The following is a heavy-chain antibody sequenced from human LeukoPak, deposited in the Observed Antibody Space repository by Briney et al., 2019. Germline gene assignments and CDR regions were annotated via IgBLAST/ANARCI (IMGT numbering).Heavy chain of an antibody. CDR3: ARDWYSGYYYGMDV. D-gene: IGHD1-26*01. J-gene: IGHJ6*02. Sequence: PGRSLRLSCAASGFTFSSYAMHWVRQAPGKGLEWVAVISYDGSNKYYADSVKGRFTISRDNSKNTLYLQMNSLRAEDTAVYYCARDWYSGYYYGMDVWGQGTTVTVSS. CDR2: ISYDGSNK. CDR1: GFTFSSYA. V-gene: IGHV3-30-3*01.